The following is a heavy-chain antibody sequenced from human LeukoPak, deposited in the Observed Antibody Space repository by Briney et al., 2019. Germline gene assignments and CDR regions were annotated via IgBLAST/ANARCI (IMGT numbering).Heavy chain of an antibody. V-gene: IGHV3-23*01. D-gene: IGHD3-10*01. CDR1: GFTFSSYA. Sequence: GGSLRLSCAASGFTFSSYAMSWVRQAPGKGLEWVSAISGSGGSTYYADSVKGRFTISRDNSKNTLYLQMNSLRAEDTAVYYCAKELPWFGVLLTASDYWGQGTLVTVSS. CDR3: AKELPWFGVLLTASDY. CDR2: ISGSGGST. J-gene: IGHJ4*02.